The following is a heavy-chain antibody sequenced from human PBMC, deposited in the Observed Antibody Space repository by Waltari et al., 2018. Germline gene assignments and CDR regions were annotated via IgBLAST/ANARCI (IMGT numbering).Heavy chain of an antibody. D-gene: IGHD3-10*01. CDR2: MNPTSGNT. CDR3: ARGYRIATSGSFGY. J-gene: IGHJ4*02. CDR1: GYTFTSYD. V-gene: IGHV1-8*03. Sequence: QVQLVQSGAEVKKPGASVKVSCKASGYTFTSYDITWVRQATGQGLEWMDRMNPTSGNTGDAEKVQGIVTITRNTTRSTAYMELSSLRSEDTAVYYCARGYRIATSGSFGYWGQGTLVTVSS.